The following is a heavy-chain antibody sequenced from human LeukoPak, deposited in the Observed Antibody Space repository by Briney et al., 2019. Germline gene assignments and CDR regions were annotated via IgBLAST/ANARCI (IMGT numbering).Heavy chain of an antibody. J-gene: IGHJ4*02. V-gene: IGHV4-39*01. D-gene: IGHD3-16*01. Sequence: PSETLSLTCTVSGGSVSSSNCYWGWIRQPPGKGLEWIGNIYYSGSTYYNPSLKSRVTLSVDTSKSQFSLKLSSVTAADTAVYYCARRVWGQNYFDYWGQGTLVTVSS. CDR2: IYYSGST. CDR1: GGSVSSSNCY. CDR3: ARRVWGQNYFDY.